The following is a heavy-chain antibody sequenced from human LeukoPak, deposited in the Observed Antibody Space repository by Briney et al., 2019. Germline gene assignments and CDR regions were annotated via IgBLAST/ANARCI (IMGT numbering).Heavy chain of an antibody. J-gene: IGHJ4*02. D-gene: IGHD2-15*01. CDR3: LRSGGGRASN. V-gene: IGHV3-23*01. CDR1: GFTFSSYG. CDR2: ISGSGDST. Sequence: PGGSLRLSCAASGFTFSSYGMSWVRQAPGKGLEWVSVISGSGDSTYYADSVKGRFTISRDNSKNTLYLQMNSLRVEDTAVYYCLRSGGGRASNWGQGTLVTVSS.